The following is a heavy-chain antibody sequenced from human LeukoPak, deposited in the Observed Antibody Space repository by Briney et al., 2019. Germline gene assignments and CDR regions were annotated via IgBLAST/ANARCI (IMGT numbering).Heavy chain of an antibody. V-gene: IGHV1-8*01. D-gene: IGHD6-6*01. CDR2: MNPNSGNT. CDR3: ARVRSIAARRGLGF. CDR1: GYTFTSYD. J-gene: IGHJ4*02. Sequence: ASVKVSCKASGYTFTSYDINWVRQATGQGLEWMGWMNPNSGNTGYAQKFQGRVTMTRNTSISTAYMEPSSLRSEDTAVYYCARVRSIAARRGLGFWGQGTLVTVSS.